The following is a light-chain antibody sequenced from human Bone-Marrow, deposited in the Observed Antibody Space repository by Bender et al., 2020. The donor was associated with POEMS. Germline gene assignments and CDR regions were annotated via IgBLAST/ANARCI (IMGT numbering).Light chain of an antibody. CDR1: RLGDKY. CDR2: QDD. CDR3: QAWDSASCG. V-gene: IGLV3-1*01. Sequence: SYELTQPPSVSVSPGQTASITCSGERLGDKYTSWYQQKPGQSPVVVIYQDDKRPSGIPERFSGSNSGNTATLTISGTRAMDEADYYCQAWDSASCGFGSGKKITVL. J-gene: IGLJ1*01.